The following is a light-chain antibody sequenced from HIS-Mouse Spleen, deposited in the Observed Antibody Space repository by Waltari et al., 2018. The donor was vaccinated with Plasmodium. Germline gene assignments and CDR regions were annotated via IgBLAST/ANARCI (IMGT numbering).Light chain of an antibody. V-gene: IGLV3-10*01. J-gene: IGLJ3*02. CDR3: YSTDSSGNHRV. Sequence: SYELTQPPSVSVSPGQTARITCPGDALPKKYAYWYQQNSGQAPVLVIYEDSKRPPGIPERFSGSSSGTMATLTISGAQVEDEADYYCYSTDSSGNHRVFGGGTKLTVL. CDR1: ALPKKY. CDR2: EDS.